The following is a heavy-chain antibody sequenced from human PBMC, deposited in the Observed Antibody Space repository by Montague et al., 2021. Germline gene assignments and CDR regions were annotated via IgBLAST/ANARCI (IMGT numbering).Heavy chain of an antibody. V-gene: IGHV4-38-2*02. CDR1: RSLINSDYY. Sequence: ETLSLTCTVSRSLINSDYYWGWIRQPPGKGLEWMGSVSHGGRTYYNPSLKSRVTISVDTSNNHFSLQLSSVTAADTAMYYCARERDRYYYMDIWGKGTTITVSS. CDR3: ARERDRYYYMDI. CDR2: VSHGGRT. J-gene: IGHJ6*03.